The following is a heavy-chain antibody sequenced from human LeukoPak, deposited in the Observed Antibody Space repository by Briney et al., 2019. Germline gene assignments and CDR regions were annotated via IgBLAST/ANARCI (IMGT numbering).Heavy chain of an antibody. CDR3: ARDTGQYCGRDCYVDY. CDR1: GFTFSSYA. Sequence: GGSLRLSCAASGFTFSSYAMSWVRQAPGKGLEWVSAISGSGGSTYYADSMEGRFTISRDNTKNSLYLQMNSLRAEDTAVYYCARDTGQYCGRDCYVDYWGQGTLVTVSS. V-gene: IGHV3-23*01. J-gene: IGHJ4*02. CDR2: ISGSGGST. D-gene: IGHD2-21*02.